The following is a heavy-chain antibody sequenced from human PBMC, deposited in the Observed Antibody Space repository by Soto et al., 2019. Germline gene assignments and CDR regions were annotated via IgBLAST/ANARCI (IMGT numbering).Heavy chain of an antibody. CDR1: GYPLTESF. D-gene: IGHD1-26*01. CDR2: FDPEDGET. V-gene: IGHV1-24*01. Sequence: SVKASCKVPGYPLTESFMHWLRQAPGKGLEWMGGFDPEDGETIYAQKFQGRGTMTEDTSTDTAYMERSSLRSEDTGVYCFAADEGVGATHVMPVCGRATTDPLSS. J-gene: IGHJ6*02. CDR3: AADEGVGATHVMPV.